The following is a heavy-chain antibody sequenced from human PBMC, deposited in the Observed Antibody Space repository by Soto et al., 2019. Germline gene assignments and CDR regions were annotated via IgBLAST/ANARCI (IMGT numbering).Heavy chain of an antibody. CDR1: GGSISSGGYY. CDR2: IYYSGST. CDR3: ARGGPTVTADY. D-gene: IGHD4-17*01. V-gene: IGHV4-31*03. Sequence: QVQLQESGPGLVKPSQTLSLTCIVSGGSISSGGYYWSWIRQHPGKGLEWIGYIYYSGSTYYNPSLMSRVTISLDTSKNQFSRKLSSVTAADTAVFYCARGGPTVTADYWGQGTLVTVSS. J-gene: IGHJ4*02.